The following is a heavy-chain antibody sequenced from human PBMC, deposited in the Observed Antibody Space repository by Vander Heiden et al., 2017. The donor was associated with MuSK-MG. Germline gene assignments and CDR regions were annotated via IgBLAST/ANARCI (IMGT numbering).Heavy chain of an antibody. CDR3: ARGRSVWQWLASYYFDY. J-gene: IGHJ4*02. CDR1: GGSFSGYY. V-gene: IGHV4-34*01. Sequence: QVQLQQWGAGLLKPSETLSLTCAVYGGSFSGYYWSWIRQPPGKGLEWIGEINHSGSTNYNPSLKSRVTISVDTSKNQFSLKLSSVTAADTAVYYCARGRSVWQWLASYYFDYWGQGTLVTVYS. CDR2: INHSGST. D-gene: IGHD6-19*01.